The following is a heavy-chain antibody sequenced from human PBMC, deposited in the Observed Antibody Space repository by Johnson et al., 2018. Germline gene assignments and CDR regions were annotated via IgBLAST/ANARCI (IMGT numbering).Heavy chain of an antibody. CDR1: GGSFSGYY. J-gene: IGHJ6*03. Sequence: QVQLQQWGAGLLKPSGTLSLTCAVYGGSFSGYYWNWIRQAPGKGLEWISHISGSGSSIYYADSVKGRFTISRDNSKNTLYLQMNRLRAEDTAVYYCAVGAEYMDVGGKGTTVTVSS. V-gene: IGHV3-11*01. CDR3: AVGAEYMDV. D-gene: IGHD3-16*01. CDR2: ISGSGSSI.